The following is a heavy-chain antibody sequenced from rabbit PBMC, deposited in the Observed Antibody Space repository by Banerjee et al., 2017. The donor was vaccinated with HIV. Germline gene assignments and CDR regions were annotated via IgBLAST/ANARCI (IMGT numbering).Heavy chain of an antibody. Sequence: QERLVESGGGLVQPEGSLTLTCKASGFDLSSSYWMCWVRQAPGKGLEWIACIVAGSSGSTYYASWAKGRFTISKTSSTTVTLQMTSLTAADTATYFCARDLAGVIGWNFGLWGQGTLVTVS. CDR2: IVAGSSGST. V-gene: IGHV1S45*01. D-gene: IGHD4-1*01. CDR1: GFDLSSSYW. J-gene: IGHJ6*01. CDR3: ARDLAGVIGWNFGL.